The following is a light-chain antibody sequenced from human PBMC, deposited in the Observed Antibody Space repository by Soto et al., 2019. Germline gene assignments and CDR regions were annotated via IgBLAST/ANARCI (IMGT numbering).Light chain of an antibody. J-gene: IGKJ5*01. Sequence: SLLTQCTATLSLCPGNGPTLCDSSSQSISGYLCWYQQKPGQAPRLLSYADSNRATGIPARFSASGSGTDFSLTTSSLEPEDFALYDCQQCGHSLSLTFGQGTRLDIK. CDR3: QQCGHSLSLT. CDR1: QSISGY. V-gene: IGKV3-11*01. CDR2: ADS.